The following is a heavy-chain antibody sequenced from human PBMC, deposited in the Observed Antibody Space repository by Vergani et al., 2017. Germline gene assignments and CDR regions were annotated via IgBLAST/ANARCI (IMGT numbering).Heavy chain of an antibody. Sequence: EVQLLESGGGLVQPGGSLRLSCAASGFTFSSYAMRWVRQAPGKGLEWVSVISGSGGSTYYADSVKGRFTISRDNSKNTLYLQMNSLRAEDTAVYYCANNRDCSSTSCYTAPGGYWGQGTLVTVSS. V-gene: IGHV3-23*01. D-gene: IGHD2-2*02. CDR1: GFTFSSYA. J-gene: IGHJ4*02. CDR3: ANNRDCSSTSCYTAPGGY. CDR2: ISGSGGST.